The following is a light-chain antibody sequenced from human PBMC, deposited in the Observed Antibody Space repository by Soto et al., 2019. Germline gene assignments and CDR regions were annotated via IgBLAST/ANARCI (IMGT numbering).Light chain of an antibody. CDR1: QSVSSNY. CDR3: QQYGSSPQT. CDR2: GAS. V-gene: IGKV3-20*01. Sequence: IVLTQSPGTLSLSPGERATLSCRASQSVSSNYLAWYQQKPGQAPRLLIYGASSRATGIPDRFSGSGYGTDFTLTISGLEPEDFAVYYCQQYGSSPQTFGQGTRLEIK. J-gene: IGKJ5*01.